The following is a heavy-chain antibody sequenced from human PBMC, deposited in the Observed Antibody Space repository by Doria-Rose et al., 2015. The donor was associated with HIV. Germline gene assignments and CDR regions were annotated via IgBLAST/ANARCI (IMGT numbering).Heavy chain of an antibody. CDR2: NFSDDER. J-gene: IGHJ4*02. D-gene: IGHD6-13*01. V-gene: IGHV2-26*01. CDR1: GVSLSSPGMG. CDR3: ARIKSSRWYHKYYFDF. Sequence: QITLKESGPVLVKPTETLTLTCTVSGVSLSSPGMGVSWIRQPPGKALEWLANNFSDDERSYKTSLKSRLTLSRGTSKSQVVLTITDMDPVDTATYYSARIKSSRWYHKYYFDFWGQGTLVIVSA.